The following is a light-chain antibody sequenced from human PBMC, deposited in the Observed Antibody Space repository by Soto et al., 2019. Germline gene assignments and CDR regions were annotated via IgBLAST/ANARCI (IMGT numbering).Light chain of an antibody. CDR1: QSIRSSS. J-gene: IGKJ1*01. CDR2: GAS. V-gene: IGKV3-20*01. CDR3: QQYGSSPWT. Sequence: EIVLTQSPGTLSLSPGERATISCRASQSIRSSSLAWYQQKPGQAPRRLIYGASSRATGIPDRFSGSGSGADFTLTINRLEPEDCAVYDCQQYGSSPWTFGQGTKVEIK.